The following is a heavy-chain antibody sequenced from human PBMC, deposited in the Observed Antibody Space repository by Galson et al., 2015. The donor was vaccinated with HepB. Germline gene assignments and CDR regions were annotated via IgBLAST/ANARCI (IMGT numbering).Heavy chain of an antibody. CDR1: GYTFTGYY. CDR2: INHDSGGT. D-gene: IGHD3-3*01. Sequence: SVKVSCEASGYTFTGYYMHWVRQAPGQGLEWMGVINHDSGGTNYAQKFQGWVTMTRDTSISTAYMEMSRLRADDTAVYYCARDQDFWGGDGMDVWGQGTTVTVSS. CDR3: ARDQDFWGGDGMDV. J-gene: IGHJ6*02. V-gene: IGHV1-2*04.